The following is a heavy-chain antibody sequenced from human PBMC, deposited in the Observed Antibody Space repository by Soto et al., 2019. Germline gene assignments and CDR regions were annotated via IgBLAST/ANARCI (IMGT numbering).Heavy chain of an antibody. J-gene: IGHJ5*02. CDR3: ARGDRYSGSFSDYFDP. Sequence: SVTLSLTCIVSGASISTGGYSWSWIRQPPGKGPEWIGYIYESGRTYYKPSPKSRASISMDKSRNQFSVRLTSVTAADTAVYFCARGDRYSGSFSDYFDPWGQGTLVTSPQ. CDR1: GASISTGGYS. CDR2: IYESGRT. D-gene: IGHD1-26*01. V-gene: IGHV4-30-2*01.